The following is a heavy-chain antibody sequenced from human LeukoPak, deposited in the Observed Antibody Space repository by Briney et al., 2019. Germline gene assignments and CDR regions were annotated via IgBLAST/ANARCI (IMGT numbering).Heavy chain of an antibody. CDR2: IYYSGST. V-gene: IGHV4-61*01. J-gene: IGHJ4*02. D-gene: IGHD5-18*01. Sequence: KPSETLSLTCTVSGGSASSGSYYWSWIRQPPGKGLEWIGYIYYSGSTNYNPSLKSRVTISVDTSKNQFSLKLSSVTAADTAVYYCARDRGYSYGSPGFDYWGQGTLVTVSS. CDR3: ARDRGYSYGSPGFDY. CDR1: GGSASSGSYY.